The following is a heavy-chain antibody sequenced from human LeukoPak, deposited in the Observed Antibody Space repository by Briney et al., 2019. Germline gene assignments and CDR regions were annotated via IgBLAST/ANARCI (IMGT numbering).Heavy chain of an antibody. D-gene: IGHD3-22*01. CDR1: GFTFSSYS. CDR2: ISSSSSYI. Sequence: GGSLRLSCAASGFTFSSYSMNWVRQAPGKGLEWVSSISSSSSYIYYADSVKGRFTISRDNAKNSLYLQMNSLRAEDTAVYYCARDVAIYDSSGYYPRIYFDYWGQGTLVTVSS. J-gene: IGHJ4*02. CDR3: ARDVAIYDSSGYYPRIYFDY. V-gene: IGHV3-21*01.